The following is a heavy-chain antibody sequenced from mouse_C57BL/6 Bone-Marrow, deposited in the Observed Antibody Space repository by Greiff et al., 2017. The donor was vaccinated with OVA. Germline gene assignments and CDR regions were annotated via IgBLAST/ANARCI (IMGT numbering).Heavy chain of an antibody. CDR1: GFNIKDYY. J-gene: IGHJ4*01. Sequence: LVESGAELVKPGASVKLSCTASGFNIKDYYMHWVKQRTEQGLEWIGRIDPEDGETKYAPKFQGKATITADTSSNTAYLQLSSLTSEDTAVYYCASYDYDDLYYAMDYWGQGTSVTVSS. CDR2: IDPEDGET. D-gene: IGHD2-4*01. CDR3: ASYDYDDLYYAMDY. V-gene: IGHV14-2*01.